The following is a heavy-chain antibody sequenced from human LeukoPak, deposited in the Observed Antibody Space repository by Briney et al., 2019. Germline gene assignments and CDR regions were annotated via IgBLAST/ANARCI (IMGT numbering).Heavy chain of an antibody. CDR3: ARDNSVRDEAWWFNP. V-gene: IGHV3-11*01. D-gene: IGHD5-24*01. CDR1: GFTFSDYY. Sequence: GGSLRLSCAASGFTFSDYYMSWIRQAPGKGLEWVSYISSSDTTIYYADSVKGRFTISRDNAKNSLYLQMNSLRAEDTAVYYCARDNSVRDEAWWFNPWGQGTLVTVSS. J-gene: IGHJ5*02. CDR2: ISSSDTTI.